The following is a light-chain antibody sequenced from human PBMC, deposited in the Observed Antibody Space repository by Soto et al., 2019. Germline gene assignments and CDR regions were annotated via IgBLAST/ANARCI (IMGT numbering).Light chain of an antibody. Sequence: DIQMTQSPSSLSASVGDRVTITCRASQSISSYLNWYQQKPGKAPKLLIYAASSLQSGVPSRFSGSGSGTDFTLTISSLQPADFATYYCQQSYSTPRFGQGTKLEIK. V-gene: IGKV1-39*01. CDR1: QSISSY. CDR2: AAS. CDR3: QQSYSTPR. J-gene: IGKJ2*03.